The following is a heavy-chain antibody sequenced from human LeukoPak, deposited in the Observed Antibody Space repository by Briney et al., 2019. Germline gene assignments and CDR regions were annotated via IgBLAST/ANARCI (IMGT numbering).Heavy chain of an antibody. V-gene: IGHV1-2*06. CDR1: GYTFTGYY. D-gene: IGHD3-22*01. CDR3: ARDRLEGNYYDSSGYQTFDY. Sequence: GASVKVSFKASGYTFTGYYMHWVRQAPGQGLEWMGRINPNSGGTNYAQKFQGRVTMNRDTSISTAYMELSRLRSDDTAVYYCARDRLEGNYYDSSGYQTFDYWGQGTLVTVSS. J-gene: IGHJ4*02. CDR2: INPNSGGT.